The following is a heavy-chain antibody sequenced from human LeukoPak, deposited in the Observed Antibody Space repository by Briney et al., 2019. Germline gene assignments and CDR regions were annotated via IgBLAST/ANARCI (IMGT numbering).Heavy chain of an antibody. J-gene: IGHJ4*02. Sequence: GGSLRLSCAGSGFTFRGSAMHWVRQAPGKGLEWVSGISWNSGSIGYADSVKGRFTISRDNAKNSLYLQMNSLRAEDTALYYCAKAIYGSGSFDYWGQGTLVTVSS. CDR2: ISWNSGSI. CDR3: AKAIYGSGSFDY. V-gene: IGHV3-9*01. D-gene: IGHD3-10*01. CDR1: GFTFRGSA.